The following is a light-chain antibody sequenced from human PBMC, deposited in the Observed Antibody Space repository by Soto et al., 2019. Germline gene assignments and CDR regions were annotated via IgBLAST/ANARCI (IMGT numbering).Light chain of an antibody. CDR2: YNN. CDR3: APWDGSLNSYV. CDR1: LSNIVINN. J-gene: IGLJ1*01. Sequence: QSVLTQPPSASGTPGQRFTISFSVILSNIVINNVNCYHQLPGTAPKLLIYYNNQRPSGFPYLFSFSKSFTSSSLTISWLXSENEADYDGAPWDGSLNSYVFGTGTKVTVL. V-gene: IGLV1-44*01.